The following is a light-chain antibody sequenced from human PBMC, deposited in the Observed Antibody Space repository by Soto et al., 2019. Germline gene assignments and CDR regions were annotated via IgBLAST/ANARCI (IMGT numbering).Light chain of an antibody. V-gene: IGKV2-28*01. CDR2: LGY. CDR3: MQALQTPRT. J-gene: IGKJ1*01. Sequence: DIVMTQSPLSLPVTPGESASISCRSSQSLLHSTGYNFLDWYLQKPGQSPQLLIYLGYNRASGVPERFSGSGSGTDFTLKISRVEAEDVGVYYCMQALQTPRTFGQGTKVEVK. CDR1: QSLLHSTGYNF.